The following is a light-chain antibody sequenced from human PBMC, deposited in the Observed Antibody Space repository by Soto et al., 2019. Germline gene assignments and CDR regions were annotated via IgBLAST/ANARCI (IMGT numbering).Light chain of an antibody. Sequence: EVMMTQFPDTVSVTPGETVTLSCGASQSVRTNLAWYQHRPGQAPRLLIHYSSTRASDIPARFSGSGSGTNFTLAISSLQSEDFAVYYCQQYAYWPETFGQGTKVEIK. CDR3: QQYAYWPET. CDR1: QSVRTN. J-gene: IGKJ1*01. V-gene: IGKV3D-15*01. CDR2: YSS.